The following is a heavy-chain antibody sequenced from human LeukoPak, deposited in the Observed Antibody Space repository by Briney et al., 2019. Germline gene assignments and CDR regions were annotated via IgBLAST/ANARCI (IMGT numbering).Heavy chain of an antibody. CDR1: GYTFTGYY. J-gene: IGHJ1*01. CDR2: INPNSGGT. D-gene: IGHD3-22*01. CDR3: ARDSYYDSSGYYSSEYFQH. Sequence: APVKHCCTASGYTFTGYYMHWVRQSPGQGLEWMGWINPNSGGTNYAQKFQGMVTITRDTSISTAYMELRRLRSDDTAVYYCARDSYYDSSGYYSSEYFQHWGEGTVDPVSS. V-gene: IGHV1-2*02.